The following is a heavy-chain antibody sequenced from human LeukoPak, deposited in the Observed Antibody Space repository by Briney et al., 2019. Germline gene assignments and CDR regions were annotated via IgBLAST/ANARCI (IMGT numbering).Heavy chain of an antibody. CDR3: ARHNYYDSSGYEY. D-gene: IGHD3-22*01. Sequence: GASVKVSCKASGYTFTGYYMHWVRQAPGQGLEWMGWINPNSGGINYAQKFQGRVTMTRDTSISTAYMELSRLRSDDTAVYYCARHNYYDSSGYEYWGQGTLVTVSS. J-gene: IGHJ4*02. CDR1: GYTFTGYY. CDR2: INPNSGGI. V-gene: IGHV1-2*02.